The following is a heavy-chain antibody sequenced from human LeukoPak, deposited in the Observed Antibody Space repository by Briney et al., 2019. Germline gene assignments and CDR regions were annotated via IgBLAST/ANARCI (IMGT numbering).Heavy chain of an antibody. Sequence: GSLRLSCAASGFTFSSYSMNWVRQAPGKGLEWVSSISSSSSYIYYADSVKGRFTISRDNAKNSLYLQMNSLRAEDTAVYYCARVRRIAVAGFDYWGQGTLVTVSS. CDR1: GFTFSSYS. V-gene: IGHV3-21*01. J-gene: IGHJ4*02. D-gene: IGHD6-19*01. CDR2: ISSSSSYI. CDR3: ARVRRIAVAGFDY.